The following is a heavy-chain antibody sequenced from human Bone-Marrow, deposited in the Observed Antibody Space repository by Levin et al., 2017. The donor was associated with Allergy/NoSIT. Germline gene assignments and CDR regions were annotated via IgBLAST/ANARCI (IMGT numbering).Heavy chain of an antibody. Sequence: NPGESLKISCAASGFTFSDYSMNWVRQAPGKGLEWVSSISSTSSFIYFADSVKGRFTTSRDNAKKLLYLQMNSLRAEDRAVYYCARESDVDYFMDVWGKGTTVTVSS. CDR3: ARESDVDYFMDV. D-gene: IGHD3-10*01. CDR1: GFTFSDYS. V-gene: IGHV3-21*01. CDR2: ISSTSSFI. J-gene: IGHJ6*03.